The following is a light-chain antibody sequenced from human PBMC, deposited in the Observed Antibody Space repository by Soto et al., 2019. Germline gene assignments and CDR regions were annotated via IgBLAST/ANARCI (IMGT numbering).Light chain of an antibody. CDR1: SSNIGADYD. V-gene: IGLV1-40*01. CDR3: QSYDSSLSVHVV. J-gene: IGLJ2*01. Sequence: QSALTQPPSVSGAPGQRVTISCTGSSSNIGADYDVHWYQQLPGTAPKLLIYGDNNRPSGVPDRFSGSRSGTSASLAITGLQAEDEADYYCQSYDSSLSVHVVFGGGTKLTVL. CDR2: GDN.